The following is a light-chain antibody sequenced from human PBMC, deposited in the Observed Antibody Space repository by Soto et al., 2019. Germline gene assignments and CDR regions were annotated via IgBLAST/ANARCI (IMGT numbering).Light chain of an antibody. V-gene: IGLV1-40*01. CDR1: SSNIGTRYD. CDR2: GNT. J-gene: IGLJ3*02. CDR3: QSYDSRLSGWV. Sequence: QAVVTQPPSVSGAPGQRGTISCTGSSSNIGTRYDVHWYQQLPGTVPKLLIYGNTNRPSGVPDRFSGSKSGTSASLAITGLQAEDEADYYCQSYDSRLSGWVFGGGTKLTVL.